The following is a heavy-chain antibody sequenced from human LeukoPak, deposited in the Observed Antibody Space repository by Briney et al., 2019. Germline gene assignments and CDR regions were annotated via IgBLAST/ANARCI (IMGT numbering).Heavy chain of an antibody. CDR2: IKQDGSEK. D-gene: IGHD3-10*01. Sequence: GGSLRLSCAASGFTFSSYWMSWVRQAPGKGLEWVANIKQDGSEKYYVDSVKGRFTISRDNAKNSLYLQMDSLRAEDTAVYYCERDGDMVSFDYWGQGTLVTVSS. CDR1: GFTFSSYW. CDR3: ERDGDMVSFDY. V-gene: IGHV3-7*03. J-gene: IGHJ4*02.